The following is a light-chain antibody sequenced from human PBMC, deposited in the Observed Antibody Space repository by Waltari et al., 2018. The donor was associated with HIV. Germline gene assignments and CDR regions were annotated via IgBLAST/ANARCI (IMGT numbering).Light chain of an antibody. CDR3: QAWDSTTAI. Sequence: SSDLSQPPSLSVSPGQTATITCSGDKLDSKYTCWYQQKPGQSPVLVIFQDVQRPSGIPRRFSGSNSGNTATLTISGTQAVDEADYFCQAWDSTTAIFGGGTKLIVL. CDR2: QDV. J-gene: IGLJ2*01. CDR1: KLDSKY. V-gene: IGLV3-1*01.